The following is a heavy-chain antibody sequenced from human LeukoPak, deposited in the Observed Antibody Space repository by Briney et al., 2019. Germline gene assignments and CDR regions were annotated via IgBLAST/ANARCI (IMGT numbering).Heavy chain of an antibody. Sequence: GGSLRLSSAASSFTFSSFGMHWVRHAPGKGLDWVAVISSDVNNKNYADSVKGRFTISRDNSKRTLYLQMSNLRGEDTALYYCARDGTPIYSNGWVYMDVWGKGTTVTISS. CDR1: SFTFSSFG. D-gene: IGHD6-25*01. CDR3: ARDGTPIYSNGWVYMDV. J-gene: IGHJ6*04. CDR2: ISSDVNNK. V-gene: IGHV3-30*03.